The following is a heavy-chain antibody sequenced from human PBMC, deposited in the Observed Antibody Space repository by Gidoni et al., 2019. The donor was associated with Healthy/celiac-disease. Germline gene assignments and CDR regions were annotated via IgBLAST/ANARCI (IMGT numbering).Heavy chain of an antibody. J-gene: IGHJ4*02. Sequence: EVQLVESGGVVVQPGGSLRLSCAASGFTFDAYAMHCVRQAPGKGLGWVSLISWDGGSTYYADSVKGRFTISRDNSKNSLYLQMNSLRAEDTALYYCSKDISLAAAGSSRYFDYWGQGTLVTVSS. V-gene: IGHV3-43D*03. CDR1: GFTFDAYA. D-gene: IGHD6-13*01. CDR2: ISWDGGST. CDR3: SKDISLAAAGSSRYFDY.